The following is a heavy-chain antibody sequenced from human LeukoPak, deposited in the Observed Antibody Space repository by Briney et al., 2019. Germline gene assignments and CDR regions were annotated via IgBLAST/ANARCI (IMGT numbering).Heavy chain of an antibody. Sequence: ASVKVSCKASGYTFTSYDINWVRQATGQGLEWMGWMNPSSGNTGYAQKFQGRVTMTRNTSISTAYMELSSLRSEDTAVYYCARATVTELDFDYWGQGTLVTVSS. V-gene: IGHV1-8*01. D-gene: IGHD4-17*01. CDR3: ARATVTELDFDY. J-gene: IGHJ4*02. CDR2: MNPSSGNT. CDR1: GYTFTSYD.